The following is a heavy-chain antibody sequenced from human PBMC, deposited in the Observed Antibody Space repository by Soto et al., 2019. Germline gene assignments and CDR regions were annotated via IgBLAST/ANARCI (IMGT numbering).Heavy chain of an antibody. CDR2: IFHSGTA. V-gene: IGHV4-4*02. CDR1: NGSISSDNW. D-gene: IGHD6-19*01. J-gene: IGHJ4*02. CDR3: ARGGGWLFDH. Sequence: QVQLQESGPGLVKPSGALSLTCAVSNGSISSDNWWSWVRQPPGKGLERIGEIFHSGTANYNPSPKSRITISVDKSKNQFSLEMNSVTDADTAVYYCARGGGWLFDHWGQGTLVTVSS.